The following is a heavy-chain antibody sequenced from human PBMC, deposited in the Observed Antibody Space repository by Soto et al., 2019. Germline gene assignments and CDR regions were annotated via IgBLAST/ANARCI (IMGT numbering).Heavy chain of an antibody. CDR2: ISSSSSYI. CDR3: ARVVGYVWSGGDYYYYYMGV. D-gene: IGHD3-3*01. V-gene: IGHV3-21*01. Sequence: GGSLRLSCAASGFTFSSYSMNWVRQAPGKGLEWVSSISSSSSYIYYADSVKGRFTISRDNAKNSLYLQMNSLGAEDTAVYYCARVVGYVWSGGDYYYYYMGVWGKGTTVTVSS. CDR1: GFTFSSYS. J-gene: IGHJ6*03.